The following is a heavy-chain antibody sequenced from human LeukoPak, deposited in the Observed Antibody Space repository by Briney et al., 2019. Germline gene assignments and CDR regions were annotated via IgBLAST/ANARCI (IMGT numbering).Heavy chain of an antibody. CDR1: GESFSGYY. D-gene: IGHD2-2*01. CDR3: ARNREPAATIDY. V-gene: IGHV4-34*01. Sequence: SETLSLTCAVDGESFSGYYWNWIRQPPGKGLEWIGEVDHSGSTNYNPSLQSRVTIPVDTSKNQFSLSLSSVTAADTAVYFCARNREPAATIDYWGQGTLVTVSS. CDR2: VDHSGST. J-gene: IGHJ4*02.